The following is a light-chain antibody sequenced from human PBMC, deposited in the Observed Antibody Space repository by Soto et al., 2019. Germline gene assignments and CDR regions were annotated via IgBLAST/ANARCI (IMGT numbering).Light chain of an antibody. Sequence: EIVMTQSPATLSVSPGERATLSCRASQSVSSNLAWYQQKPGQAPRLLIYGASTRATGIPARFRGSGSGTEFTLTISSLQSEDFAVYYCQQYDNWLLLTFGGGTKVEIK. J-gene: IGKJ4*01. CDR3: QQYDNWLLLT. V-gene: IGKV3-15*01. CDR2: GAS. CDR1: QSVSSN.